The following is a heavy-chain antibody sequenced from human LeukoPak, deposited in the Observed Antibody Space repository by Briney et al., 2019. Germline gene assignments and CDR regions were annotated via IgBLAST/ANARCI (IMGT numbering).Heavy chain of an antibody. CDR2: VNRDGSET. CDR3: ARNNGMDV. V-gene: IGHV3-7*03. CDR1: GFTLSNHW. Sequence: GGPLSLSCAASGFTLSNHWMTWVRQVPGRGPERVANVNRDGSETYYLDSVKGRFTISKDNAKNSLYLQMNSLRAEDTALYHCARNNGMDVWGQGTTVIVSS. J-gene: IGHJ6*02.